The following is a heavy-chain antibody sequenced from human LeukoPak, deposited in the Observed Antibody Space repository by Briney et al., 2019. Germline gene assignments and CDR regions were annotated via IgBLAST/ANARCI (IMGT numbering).Heavy chain of an antibody. D-gene: IGHD3-22*01. Sequence: GGSLRLSCAASGFTFSSYAMSWVRQAPGKGLEWVSAISGSGGSTYYADSVKGRFTISRDNSKNTLYLQMYSLRAEDTAVYYCATGLGSSGYDYYFDYWGQGTLVTVSS. CDR2: ISGSGGST. V-gene: IGHV3-23*01. CDR3: ATGLGSSGYDYYFDY. J-gene: IGHJ4*02. CDR1: GFTFSSYA.